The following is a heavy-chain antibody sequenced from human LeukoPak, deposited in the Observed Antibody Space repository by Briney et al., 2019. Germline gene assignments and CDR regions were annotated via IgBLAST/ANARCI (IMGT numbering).Heavy chain of an antibody. Sequence: GGSLRLSCVASGFTFSSYWMSWVRQAPGKGLEWVSAISGSGGSTYYADSVKGRFTISRDNSKNTLYLQMNSLRAEDTAVYYCADSSGYYSSSLDYWGQGTLVTVSS. CDR1: GFTFSSYW. D-gene: IGHD3-22*01. J-gene: IGHJ4*02. CDR2: ISGSGGST. CDR3: ADSSGYYSSSLDY. V-gene: IGHV3-23*01.